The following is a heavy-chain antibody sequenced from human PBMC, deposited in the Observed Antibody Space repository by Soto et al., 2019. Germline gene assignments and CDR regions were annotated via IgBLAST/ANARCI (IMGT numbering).Heavy chain of an antibody. CDR1: GGSITTYY. D-gene: IGHD2-15*01. CDR2: IFYTGRT. J-gene: IGHJ3*02. V-gene: IGHV4-59*08. Sequence: QVQLQESGPGLVKPSETLSLTCTVSGGSITTYYWSWIRQPPGKGLEWIGYIFYTGRTNYNPSLKSRFSMSVVTSKNQFSLNMNSVTATNTAVYYCARHCTGGSCFSRGTFEIWGQGTMVTVSS. CDR3: ARHCTGGSCFSRGTFEI.